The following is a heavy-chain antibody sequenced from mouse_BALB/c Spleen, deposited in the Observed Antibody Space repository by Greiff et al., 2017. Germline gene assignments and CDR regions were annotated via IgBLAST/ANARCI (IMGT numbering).Heavy chain of an antibody. CDR1: GFNIKDYY. J-gene: IGHJ1*01. CDR3: ARYLLLRTFDV. Sequence: QLQQSGAELVRSGASVKLSCTASGFNIKDYYMHWVKQRPEQGLEWIGWIDPENGDTEYAPKFQGKATMTADTSSNTAYLQLSSLTSEDTAVYYCARYLLLRTFDVWGAGTTVTVSS. V-gene: IGHV14-4*02. D-gene: IGHD1-1*01. CDR2: IDPENGDT.